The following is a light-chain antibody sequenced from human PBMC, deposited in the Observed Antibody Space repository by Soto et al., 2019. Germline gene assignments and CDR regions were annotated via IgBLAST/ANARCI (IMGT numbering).Light chain of an antibody. J-gene: IGLJ1*01. Sequence: QSALTQPASVSGSLGQSITISCTGTSSDVGDYNYVSWYQQHPGKAPKLMIYDVSNRPSGVSNRFSGFKSGNTASLTISGLQAEDEADYYCSSYTGSSTFYVFGTGTNLTVL. CDR1: SSDVGDYNY. CDR3: SSYTGSSTFYV. V-gene: IGLV2-14*01. CDR2: DVS.